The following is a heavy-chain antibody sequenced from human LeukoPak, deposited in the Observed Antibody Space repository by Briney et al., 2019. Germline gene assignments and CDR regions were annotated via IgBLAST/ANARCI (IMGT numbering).Heavy chain of an antibody. CDR1: GGSFSTYY. CDR3: ARDAKYYYGSRTYFFFEY. J-gene: IGHJ4*02. CDR2: IYTSGTT. V-gene: IGHV4-4*07. D-gene: IGHD3-10*01. Sequence: PSETLSLTCTVSGGSFSTYYWSWIRQPAGKGLEWIGHIYTSGTTNYNPSLKSRVTMSLDTSKNQFSLKLSSVTAADTAIYYCARDAKYYYGSRTYFFFEYWGQGTLLTVPS.